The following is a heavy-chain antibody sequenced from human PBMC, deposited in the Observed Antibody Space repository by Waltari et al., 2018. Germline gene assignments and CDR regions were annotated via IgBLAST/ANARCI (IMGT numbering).Heavy chain of an antibody. CDR2: ISSSGSTI. CDR1: GFTFSSYE. D-gene: IGHD5-18*01. Sequence: EVQLVESGGGLVQPGGSLRLSCAASGFTFSSYEMTWASQAPGKGLEWVSYISSSGSTIYYADSVKGRFTISRDNAKNSLYLQMNSLRAEDTAVYYCARDHGYSYGPNWFDPWGQGTLVTVSS. J-gene: IGHJ5*02. CDR3: ARDHGYSYGPNWFDP. V-gene: IGHV3-48*03.